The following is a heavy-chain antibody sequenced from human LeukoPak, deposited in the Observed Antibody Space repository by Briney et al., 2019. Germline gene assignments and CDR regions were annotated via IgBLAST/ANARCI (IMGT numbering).Heavy chain of an antibody. D-gene: IGHD2-15*01. J-gene: IGHJ6*02. V-gene: IGHV3-30-3*01. CDR3: AKLSMVVAATADYGMDV. Sequence: GGSLRLSRAASGFTFSSYAMHWVRQAPGKGLEWVAVISYDGSNKYYADSVKGRFTISRDNSKNTLYLQMNSLRDEDTAVYYCAKLSMVVAATADYGMDVWGQGTTVTVSS. CDR2: ISYDGSNK. CDR1: GFTFSSYA.